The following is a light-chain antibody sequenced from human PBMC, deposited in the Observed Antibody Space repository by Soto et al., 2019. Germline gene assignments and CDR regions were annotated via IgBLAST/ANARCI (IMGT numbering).Light chain of an antibody. J-gene: IGKJ1*01. V-gene: IGKV1-5*01. Sequence: DIQMTQSPSTLSASVGDRVTITCRASQNISRWLAWYQQKPGKGPNLLIYAASSLESGVPSRFSGSGSGTEFPLTINSLQPDDFATYYCQQHNGYSPWTFVHGTKVEL. CDR3: QQHNGYSPWT. CDR1: QNISRW. CDR2: AAS.